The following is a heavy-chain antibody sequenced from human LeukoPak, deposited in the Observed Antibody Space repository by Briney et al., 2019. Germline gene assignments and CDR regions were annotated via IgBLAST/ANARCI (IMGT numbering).Heavy chain of an antibody. CDR3: ASFRFVVLIT. J-gene: IGHJ5*02. Sequence: GGSLRLSCAASGFTFSSDGMHWGRQAPGKGREGVAFIRHDGSNKYYADSVKGRFTISRDNSKNTLSLQMNSLRAEDTAVYYCASFRFVVLITWGQGTLVTVSS. CDR2: IRHDGSNK. CDR1: GFTFSSDG. D-gene: IGHD2-8*01. V-gene: IGHV3-30*02.